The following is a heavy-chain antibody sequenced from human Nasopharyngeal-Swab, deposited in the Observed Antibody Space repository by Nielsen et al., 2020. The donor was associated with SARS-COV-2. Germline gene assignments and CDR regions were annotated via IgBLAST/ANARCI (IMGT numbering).Heavy chain of an antibody. CDR1: GFTFDDYA. Sequence: SLKISCAASGFTFDDYAMHWVRQAPGKGLEWVSGISWNSKAIAYVDSVKARFTISRDNAKRSLYLQMNSLRAEDTALYYCAKDIPDGAFDIWGQGTMVTVSS. D-gene: IGHD5-24*01. J-gene: IGHJ3*02. CDR3: AKDIPDGAFDI. CDR2: ISWNSKAI. V-gene: IGHV3-9*01.